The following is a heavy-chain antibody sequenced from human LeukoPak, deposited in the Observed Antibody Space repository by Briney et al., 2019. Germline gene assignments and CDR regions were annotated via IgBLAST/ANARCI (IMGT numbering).Heavy chain of an antibody. CDR2: TYYRSKWYN. Sequence: SQTLSLTCAISGDSVSSNSAAWNWIRQSPSRGLEWLGRTYYRSKWYNDYAVSVKSRITINPDTSKNQFSLQLSSVTAADTAVYYCARGRTGYQLLPTKKDYSYYYVDVWDRGTTVTVSS. CDR3: ARGRTGYQLLPTKKDYSYYYVDV. J-gene: IGHJ6*03. V-gene: IGHV6-1*01. D-gene: IGHD2-2*01. CDR1: GDSVSSNSAA.